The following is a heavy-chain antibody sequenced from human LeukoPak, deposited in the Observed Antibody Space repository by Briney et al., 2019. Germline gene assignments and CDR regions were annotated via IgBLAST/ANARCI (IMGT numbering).Heavy chain of an antibody. CDR3: ARAFRCSGGSCYSEGFDY. Sequence: ASVKVSCKASGYTFTGYYMHWVRQAPGQGLEWMGWINPNSGGTNYAQKFQGRVTMTRDTSISTAYMELSRLRSDDTAVYYCARAFRCSGGSCYSEGFDYWGQGTLVTVSS. V-gene: IGHV1-2*02. J-gene: IGHJ4*02. CDR2: INPNSGGT. CDR1: GYTFTGYY. D-gene: IGHD2-15*01.